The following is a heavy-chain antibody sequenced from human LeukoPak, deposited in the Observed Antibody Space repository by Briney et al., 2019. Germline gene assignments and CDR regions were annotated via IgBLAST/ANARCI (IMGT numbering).Heavy chain of an antibody. Sequence: ASVKVSCKASGYTFTGDYVRWVRRAPGQGLEWMAWINPNNGDTNSAQKFQGRVTITRDTSISTVYMELSRLTSDDTAVYYCARDASGSYYSFFLDYWGQGTLVAVSS. V-gene: IGHV1-2*02. CDR1: GYTFTGDY. CDR3: ARDASGSYYSFFLDY. D-gene: IGHD3-10*01. CDR2: INPNNGDT. J-gene: IGHJ4*02.